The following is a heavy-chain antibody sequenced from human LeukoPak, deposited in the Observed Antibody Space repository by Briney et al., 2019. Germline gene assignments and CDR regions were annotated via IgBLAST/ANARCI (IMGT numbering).Heavy chain of an antibody. D-gene: IGHD2-2*01. V-gene: IGHV4-34*01. CDR3: ARGYLDCSSTSCQYYFDY. CDR1: GGSFSGYY. J-gene: IGHJ4*02. Sequence: SETLSLTCAVYGGSFSGYYWSWIRQPPGKGLEWIGEINHSGSTNHNPSLKSRVTISVDTSKNQFSLKLSSVTAADTAVYYCARGYLDCSSTSCQYYFDYWGQGTLVTVSS. CDR2: INHSGST.